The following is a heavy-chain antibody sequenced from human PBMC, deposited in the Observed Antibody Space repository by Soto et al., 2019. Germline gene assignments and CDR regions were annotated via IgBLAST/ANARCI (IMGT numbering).Heavy chain of an antibody. CDR1: GYTFSSYA. J-gene: IGHJ6*02. Sequence: ASVKVSCKASGYTFSSYAISWVRQAPGQGLEWMGGIIPIFGTANYAQKFQGRVTITADKSTSTAYMELSSLRSEDTAVYYCAADYDFWSGAGDYYYYGMDVWGQGTTVTVSS. V-gene: IGHV1-69*06. D-gene: IGHD3-3*01. CDR2: IIPIFGTA. CDR3: AADYDFWSGAGDYYYYGMDV.